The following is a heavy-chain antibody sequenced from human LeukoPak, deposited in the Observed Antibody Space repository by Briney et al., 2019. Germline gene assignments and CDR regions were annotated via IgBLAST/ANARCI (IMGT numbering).Heavy chain of an antibody. CDR2: IYDSGST. V-gene: IGHV4-30-4*08. CDR3: ARPSSGGSPYYYMDV. CDR1: GGSISSGDYY. J-gene: IGHJ6*03. Sequence: KPSETLSLTCTVSGGSISSGDYYWSWIRQPPGKGLEWIGYIYDSGSTYYNPSLQSRVTISVDTSKNQFSLKLSSVTAADTAVYYCARPSSGGSPYYYMDVWGKGTTVTVSS. D-gene: IGHD2-15*01.